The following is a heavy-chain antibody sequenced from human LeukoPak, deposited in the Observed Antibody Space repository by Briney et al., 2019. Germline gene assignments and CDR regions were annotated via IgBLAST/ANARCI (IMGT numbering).Heavy chain of an antibody. Sequence: PGGPLRLSCAASGFTFSSYAMSWVRQAPGKGLEWVSAISGSGGSTYYADSVKGRFTISRDNSKNTLYLQMNSLRAEDTAVYYCAKDTRYFDWLFPYWGQGTLVTVSS. CDR2: ISGSGGST. CDR3: AKDTRYFDWLFPY. V-gene: IGHV3-23*01. CDR1: GFTFSSYA. D-gene: IGHD3-9*01. J-gene: IGHJ4*02.